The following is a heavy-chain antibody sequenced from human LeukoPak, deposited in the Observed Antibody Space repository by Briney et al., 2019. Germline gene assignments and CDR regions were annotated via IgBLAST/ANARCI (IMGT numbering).Heavy chain of an antibody. Sequence: PGGSLTLSCAASGFSFNSAAMTWVRQAPGKGLEWVSLVSSSGANTYYADSVKGRFTISRDNSKNTLYLQMNSLRAEDTAIYYCAKDIQGSYWGQGTLVTVSS. CDR2: VSSSGANT. CDR1: GFSFNSAA. V-gene: IGHV3-23*01. D-gene: IGHD2-21*01. J-gene: IGHJ4*02. CDR3: AKDIQGSY.